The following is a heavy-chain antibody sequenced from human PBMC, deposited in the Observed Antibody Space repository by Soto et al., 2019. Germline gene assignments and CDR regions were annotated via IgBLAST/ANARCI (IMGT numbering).Heavy chain of an antibody. CDR3: ARHSGYDYVFDY. D-gene: IGHD5-12*01. Sequence: QVQLVQSGAEVKKPGASVKVSCKASGYTFTGYYIHWVRQAPGRGLEWMGWINPNNGDTNCAQKFQGRVTMTRDTSTSTAFMELSSLTFDDTAVYYCARHSGYDYVFDYWGQGTLVTVSS. CDR1: GYTFTGYY. J-gene: IGHJ4*02. CDR2: INPNNGDT. V-gene: IGHV1-2*02.